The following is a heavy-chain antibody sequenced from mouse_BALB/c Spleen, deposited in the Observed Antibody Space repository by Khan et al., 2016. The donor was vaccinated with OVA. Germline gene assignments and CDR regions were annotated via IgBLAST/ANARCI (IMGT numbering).Heavy chain of an antibody. CDR3: AREIYYDYAYYYAMDY. Sequence: QVQLKESGPGLVAPSQSLSITCTVSGFSLTGYGVNWVRQPPGKGLEWLGMIWGDGSTDYNSALKSRLSISKDNSKSQDFLKMNSLHTDDTAMYYCAREIYYDYAYYYAMDYWGQGTSVTVSS. CDR2: IWGDGST. V-gene: IGHV2-6-7*01. D-gene: IGHD2-4*01. CDR1: GFSLTGYG. J-gene: IGHJ4*01.